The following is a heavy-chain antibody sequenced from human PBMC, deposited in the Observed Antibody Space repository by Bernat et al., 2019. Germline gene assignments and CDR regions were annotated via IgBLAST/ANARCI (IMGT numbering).Heavy chain of an antibody. CDR1: GGTFSSYA. D-gene: IGHD3-22*01. CDR3: ARLGPIYYDSSGYKFDP. J-gene: IGHJ5*02. CDR2: IIPIFGTA. V-gene: IGHV1-69*01. Sequence: QVQLVQSGAEVKKPGSSVKVSCKASGGTFSSYAISWVRQAPGQGLEWMGGIIPIFGTANYEQKFQGRVTITADESTSTAYMELSSLRSEDTAVYYCARLGPIYYDSSGYKFDPWGQGTLVTVSS.